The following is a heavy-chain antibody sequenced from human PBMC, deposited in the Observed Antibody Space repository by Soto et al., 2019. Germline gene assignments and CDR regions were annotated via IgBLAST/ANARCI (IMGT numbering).Heavy chain of an antibody. D-gene: IGHD3-3*01. CDR1: GYTFTSYG. CDR2: ISAYNGNT. J-gene: IGHJ6*04. V-gene: IGHV1-18*01. CDR3: ASDIGAVGVVYYCYYGLDG. Sequence: GASVKVSCKASGYTFTSYGISWVRQAPGQGLEWMGWISAYNGNTNYAQKLQGRVTMTTDTSPSTAYMELSSLRSDDTAVYYCASDIGAVGVVYYCYYGLDGWGKGTRGSVGS.